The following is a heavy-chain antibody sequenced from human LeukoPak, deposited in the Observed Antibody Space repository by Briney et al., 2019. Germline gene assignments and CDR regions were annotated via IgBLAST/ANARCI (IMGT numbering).Heavy chain of an antibody. V-gene: IGHV3-48*01. CDR2: ISSSSSTI. CDR3: AKVSTNDERYFDWFSE. Sequence: GGSLRLSCAASGFTFSSYSMNWVRQAPGKGLEWVSYISSSSSTIYYADSVKGRFTISRDNSKNTLYLQMNSLRAEDTAVYYCAKVSTNDERYFDWFSEGGQGTLVTVSS. D-gene: IGHD3-9*01. CDR1: GFTFSSYS. J-gene: IGHJ4*02.